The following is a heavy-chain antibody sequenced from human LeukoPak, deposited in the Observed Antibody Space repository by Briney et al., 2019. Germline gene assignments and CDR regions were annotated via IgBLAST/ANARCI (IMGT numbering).Heavy chain of an antibody. J-gene: IGHJ5*02. D-gene: IGHD3-16*01. CDR2: INSDGSRT. CDR1: GFTFGSYW. CDR3: AKDTTSGLGS. V-gene: IGHV3-74*01. Sequence: GGSLRLSCAASGFTFGSYWMHWVRQAPGKGLVWVSRINSDGSRTNYADSVKGRFTISRDNAENTLYVQMNSLRVEDTAVYYCAKDTTSGLGSWGRGTLVTVSS.